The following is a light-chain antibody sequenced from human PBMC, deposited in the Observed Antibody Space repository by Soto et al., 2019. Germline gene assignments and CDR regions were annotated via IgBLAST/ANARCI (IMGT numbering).Light chain of an antibody. CDR1: SSDIGGYNS. Sequence: QSVLTQSPSASGSPGQSVTISCTGTSSDIGGYNSVSWYQQHPGKAPKVMIYDVTKRPSGVPDRFSGSKSGNTASLTVSALQAEDEADYYCSSYTDRKHLVFGTGTKGPS. J-gene: IGLJ1*01. CDR2: DVT. V-gene: IGLV2-8*01. CDR3: SSYTDRKHLV.